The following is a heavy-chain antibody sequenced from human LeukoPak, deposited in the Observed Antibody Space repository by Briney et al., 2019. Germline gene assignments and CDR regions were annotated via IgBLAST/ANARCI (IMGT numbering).Heavy chain of an antibody. D-gene: IGHD6-13*01. CDR1: GFTFSDYY. Sequence: PGGSLRLSCAASGFTFSDYYMSWIRQAPGKGLEWVSYISGSGSHTTYADSVRGRFTISRDNAKNSLSLQVNSQRADDTAVYYCARVGSTVAAGTPDYWGQGTLATVSS. J-gene: IGHJ4*02. V-gene: IGHV3-11*06. CDR3: ARVGSTVAAGTPDY. CDR2: ISGSGSHT.